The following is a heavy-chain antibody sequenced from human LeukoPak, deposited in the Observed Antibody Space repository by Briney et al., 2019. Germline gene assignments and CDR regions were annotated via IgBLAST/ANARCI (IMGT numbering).Heavy chain of an antibody. CDR3: ARGAGGSYYYDY. Sequence: ASVKVSCKASGYTFKSYDINWVRQATGQGLEWMGWMNPNSGNTGYAQKFQGRVTITRNTSISTAYMELSSLRSEDTAVYYCARGAGGSYYYDYWGQGTLVTVSS. J-gene: IGHJ4*02. V-gene: IGHV1-8*01. CDR2: MNPNSGNT. CDR1: GYTFKSYD. D-gene: IGHD1-26*01.